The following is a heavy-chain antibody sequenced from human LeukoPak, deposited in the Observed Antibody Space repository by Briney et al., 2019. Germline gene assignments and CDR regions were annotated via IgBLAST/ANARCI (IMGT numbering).Heavy chain of an antibody. J-gene: IGHJ4*02. D-gene: IGHD2-15*01. CDR3: AKGSGSSCYSPCDY. CDR1: GLTFRNYA. V-gene: IGHV3-23*01. Sequence: GGSLRLSCAASGLTFRNYAMSWVRQAPGKGLEWVSVICANDGNTYYADAVRGRFTISRDNSKDTLYLQMDSLRAEDTAVYYCAKGSGSSCYSPCDYWGQGILVTVSS. CDR2: ICANDGNT.